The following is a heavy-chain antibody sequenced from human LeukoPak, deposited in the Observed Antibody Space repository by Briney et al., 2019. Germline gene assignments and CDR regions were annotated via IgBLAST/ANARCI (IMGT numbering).Heavy chain of an antibody. CDR2: IWHDGSNK. CDR1: GFTFSDYG. J-gene: IGHJ4*02. V-gene: IGHV3-33*08. Sequence: HPGGSLRLSCAASGFTFSDYGMHWVRHSPGKGLEWVSVIWHDGSNKYYRDSVEGRFIISRDNSKNTLYLQMNNLRADDTAVYYCVRDGADPYSDYFDIKGDSEDFDYWGQGTLVTVSS. CDR3: VRDGADPYSDYFDIKGDSEDFDY. D-gene: IGHD3-22*01.